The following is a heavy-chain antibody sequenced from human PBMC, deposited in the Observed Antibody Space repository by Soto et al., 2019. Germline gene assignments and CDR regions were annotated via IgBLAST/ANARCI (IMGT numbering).Heavy chain of an antibody. CDR3: ARDTYLDSSGHTYYYYYGIDF. V-gene: IGHV3-30*04. CDR1: GFTFTDYA. CDR2: ISYDGGKK. Sequence: QVQLVESGGGVVQPWRSLRLSCAASGFTFTDYALHWVRHAPGKGLEWVAVISYDGGKKYYADSVKGRFTIARANSKNTVYLKMNSLRVEDTAVYYCARDTYLDSSGHTYYYYYGIDFWGQGTMVTVSS. J-gene: IGHJ6*02. D-gene: IGHD3-22*01.